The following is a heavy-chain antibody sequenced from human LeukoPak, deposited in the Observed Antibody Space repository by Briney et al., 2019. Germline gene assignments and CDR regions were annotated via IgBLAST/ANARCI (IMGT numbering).Heavy chain of an antibody. V-gene: IGHV5-51*01. CDR2: IYPGDSDT. CDR1: GYSFTSYW. Sequence: GESLKISCKGSGYSFTSYWIGWVRQMPGKGLEWMGIIYPGDSDTRYSPSFQGQVTISADKSISTAYLQWSSLKASDTAMYYCATYYYDSSGYYPPRGQVAYSSGAFDIWGPGTMVTVSS. J-gene: IGHJ3*02. D-gene: IGHD3-22*01. CDR3: ATYYYDSSGYYPPRGQVAYSSGAFDI.